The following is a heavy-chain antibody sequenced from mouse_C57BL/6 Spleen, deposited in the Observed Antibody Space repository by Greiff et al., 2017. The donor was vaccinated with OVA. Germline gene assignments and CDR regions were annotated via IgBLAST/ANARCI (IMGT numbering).Heavy chain of an antibody. Sequence: EVKLMESGGDLVKPGGSLKLSCAASGSTFSSYGMSWVRQTPDKRLEWVATISSGGSYTYYPDSVKGRFTISRDNAKNTLYLQMSSLKPEDTAMYYCARQDDYVWFAYWGQGTLVTVSA. CDR1: GSTFSSYG. V-gene: IGHV5-6*01. CDR2: ISSGGSYT. CDR3: ARQDDYVWFAY. D-gene: IGHD2-4*01. J-gene: IGHJ3*01.